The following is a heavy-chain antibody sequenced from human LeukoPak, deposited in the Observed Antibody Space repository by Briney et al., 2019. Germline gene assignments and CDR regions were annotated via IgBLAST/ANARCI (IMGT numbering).Heavy chain of an antibody. CDR2: IYYSGST. V-gene: IGHV4-30-4*08. CDR3: ARSNIVGATSPFDY. J-gene: IGHJ4*02. D-gene: IGHD1-26*01. Sequence: PSQTLSLTCTLSGASISSGDYYWSWLREPPGKGLEWIGYIYYSGSTYYNPSLKSRVTISVDTSKNHFSLKLSSVTAADTAVYYCARSNIVGATSPFDYWGQGTLVTVSS. CDR1: GASISSGDYY.